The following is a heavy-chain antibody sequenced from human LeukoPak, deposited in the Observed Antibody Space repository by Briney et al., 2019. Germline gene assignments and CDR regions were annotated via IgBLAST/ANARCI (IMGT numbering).Heavy chain of an antibody. Sequence: ASETLSLTCAVYAGSFSSYYWRWIRQPPGKGLEWIGEINYSGSTNYNPSLKSRVTISVDTSKNQFSLKLSSVTAADTAVYYCARSTTNYNWSKVGAFDVWGQGTMVTVSS. CDR2: INYSGST. D-gene: IGHD1-1*01. V-gene: IGHV4-34*01. CDR1: AGSFSSYY. CDR3: ARSTTNYNWSKVGAFDV. J-gene: IGHJ3*01.